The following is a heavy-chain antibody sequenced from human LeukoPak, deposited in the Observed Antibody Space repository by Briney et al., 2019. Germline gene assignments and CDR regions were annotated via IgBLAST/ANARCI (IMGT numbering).Heavy chain of an antibody. J-gene: IGHJ4*02. CDR1: GYTFTSYG. Sequence: ASVKVSCKASGYTFTSYGISWVRQAPGQGLEWMGWISAYNGNTNYAQKFQERVTITRDMSTSTAYMELSSLRSEDTAVYYCAAGPGVGSDYWGQGTLVTVSS. CDR3: AAGPGVGSDY. D-gene: IGHD2-15*01. V-gene: IGHV1-18*01. CDR2: ISAYNGNT.